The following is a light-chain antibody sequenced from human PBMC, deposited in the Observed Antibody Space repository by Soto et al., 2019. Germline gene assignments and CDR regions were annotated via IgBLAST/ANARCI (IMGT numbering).Light chain of an antibody. CDR2: DAS. V-gene: IGKV1-33*01. CDR3: QHYDNLLLT. CDR1: QDINTY. Sequence: DIQMTQSPSSLSASVGDRVTITCQASQDINTYLNWYQQKPGKAPNLLIYDASKLETGFPSRFSGGGSGTDFTFTVTSLQPEDIATYFCQHYDNLLLTFGGGTKVE. J-gene: IGKJ4*01.